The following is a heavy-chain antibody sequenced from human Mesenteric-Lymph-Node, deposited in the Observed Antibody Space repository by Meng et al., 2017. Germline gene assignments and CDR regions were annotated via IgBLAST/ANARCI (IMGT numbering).Heavy chain of an antibody. CDR3: ARDLDIWEGYRSGGGAAFDY. D-gene: IGHD3-16*02. V-gene: IGHV3-7*01. J-gene: IGHJ4*02. CDR1: GFTFSSHW. CDR2: IKEDGSEK. Sequence: GESLKISCAASGFTFSSHWMSWVRQAPGKGLEWVANIKEDGSEKYHVDSVEGRFSISRDNAKSSLFLQMNSLRAEDTAVYYCARDLDIWEGYRSGGGAAFDYWGQGTLVTVSS.